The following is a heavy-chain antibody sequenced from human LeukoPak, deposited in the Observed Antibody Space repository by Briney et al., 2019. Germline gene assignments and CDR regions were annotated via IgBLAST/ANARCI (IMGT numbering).Heavy chain of an antibody. J-gene: IGHJ4*02. CDR1: GGTFSSYA. V-gene: IGHV1-69*05. CDR2: IIPIFGTA. CDR3: ARPLYSSGWDFDY. D-gene: IGHD6-19*01. Sequence: ASVKVSCKASGGTFSSYAISWVRQAPGQGLEWMGGIIPIFGTANYAQKFQGRVTMTRDTSISTAYMELSRLRSDDTAVYYCARPLYSSGWDFDYWGQGTMVTVSS.